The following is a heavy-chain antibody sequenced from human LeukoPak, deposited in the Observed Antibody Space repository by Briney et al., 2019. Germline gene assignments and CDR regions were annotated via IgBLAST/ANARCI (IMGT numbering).Heavy chain of an antibody. J-gene: IGHJ6*03. CDR2: ISYDGSNK. D-gene: IGHD4-11*01. CDR1: GFTFSSYA. V-gene: IGHV3-30*04. CDR3: AKTTVENYMDV. Sequence: GGSLRLSCAASGFTFSSYAMHWVRQAPGKGLEWVAVISYDGSNKYYADSVKGRFTISRDNSKNTLYLQMNSLRAEDTAVYYCAKTTVENYMDVWGKGTTVTISS.